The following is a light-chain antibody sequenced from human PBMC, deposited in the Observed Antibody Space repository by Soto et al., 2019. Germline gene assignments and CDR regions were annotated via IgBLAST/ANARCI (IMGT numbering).Light chain of an antibody. CDR3: SSYAGSKNSV. J-gene: IGLJ3*02. CDR2: EVS. V-gene: IGLV2-8*01. Sequence: QSALTQPHSASGSPGQSVTISCTGTSSDVGGYNYVSWYQQHPDKAPKLMIYEVSKRPSGVPDRFSGSKSGNTASLTVSGLQAEDEADYYCSSYAGSKNSVFGGGTKVTVL. CDR1: SSDVGGYNY.